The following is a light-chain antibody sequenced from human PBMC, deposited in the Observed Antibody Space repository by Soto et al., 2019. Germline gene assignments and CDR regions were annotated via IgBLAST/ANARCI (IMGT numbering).Light chain of an antibody. CDR2: AAS. Sequence: IDLTQSPGTLSLSPGERATLYCTASQAVPGSTVAWYQQKPGQVPRLLIYAASIRATGIPDRFSGSGSGTDFTLPISRLEPEDFAVYHCQQPGPSPWTFGQGTKVEIK. CDR1: QAVPGST. J-gene: IGKJ1*01. CDR3: QQPGPSPWT. V-gene: IGKV3-20*01.